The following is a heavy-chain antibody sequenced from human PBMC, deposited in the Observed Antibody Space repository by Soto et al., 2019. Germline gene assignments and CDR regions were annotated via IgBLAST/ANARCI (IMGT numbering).Heavy chain of an antibody. J-gene: IGHJ6*02. CDR1: GFTFSSYA. CDR2: ISGSGGST. D-gene: IGHD6-25*01. CDR3: AKHSDPVSTSSGDV. V-gene: IGHV3-23*01. Sequence: GGSLRLSCAASGFTFSSYAMSWVRRAPGKGLEWVSAISGSGGSTYYADSVKGRLTISRDNSKNTLYLQMNSLRAEDTAVYYCAKHSDPVSTSSGDVWGQGTTVTVSS.